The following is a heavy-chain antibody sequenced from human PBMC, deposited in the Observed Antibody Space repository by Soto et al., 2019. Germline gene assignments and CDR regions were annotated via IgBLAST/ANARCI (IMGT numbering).Heavy chain of an antibody. V-gene: IGHV3-21*01. CDR3: ASATVVAATFDF. CDR1: GFAFRSYN. D-gene: IGHD2-15*01. J-gene: IGHJ4*02. CDR2: ISSGSSNI. Sequence: VQLVESGGGLVKPGGSLTLSCAASGFAFRSYNMNWVRQAPGKGLEWVASISSGSSNIYYADSVKGRFTISRDNAKNSLFLQMDSLTAEASAVYYCASATVVAATFDFWGQGTLVTVSS.